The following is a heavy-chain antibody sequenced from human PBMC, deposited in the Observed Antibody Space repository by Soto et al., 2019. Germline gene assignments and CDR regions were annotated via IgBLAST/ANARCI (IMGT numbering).Heavy chain of an antibody. V-gene: IGHV3-33*01. J-gene: IGHJ4*02. CDR2: IWYDGNDK. Sequence: QVQLVESGGGVVQPGGSLRLSCAASGFTFSGFGMHWVRQAPGKGLEWVAVIWYDGNDKYYADSVKGRFSVSRDNSKNTLYLQMNSLRAEDTAVYYCARGRVGDYGGNSGYFDFWGQGTLVTVSS. D-gene: IGHD4-17*01. CDR3: ARGRVGDYGGNSGYFDF. CDR1: GFTFSGFG.